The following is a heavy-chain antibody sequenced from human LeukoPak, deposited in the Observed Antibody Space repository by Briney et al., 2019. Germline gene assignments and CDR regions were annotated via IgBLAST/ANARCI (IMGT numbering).Heavy chain of an antibody. CDR1: GCTFTSCD. V-gene: IGHV1-8*01. CDR3: ARRVRLITMIVVVNTPLDAFDI. D-gene: IGHD3-22*01. J-gene: IGHJ3*02. CDR2: MNPNSGNT. Sequence: ASVKVSCKASGCTFTSCDINWVRQATGQGLEWMGWMNPNSGNTGYAQKFQGRVTMTRNTSISTAYIELSSLRSEDTAVYYCARRVRLITMIVVVNTPLDAFDIWGQGKMVTVSS.